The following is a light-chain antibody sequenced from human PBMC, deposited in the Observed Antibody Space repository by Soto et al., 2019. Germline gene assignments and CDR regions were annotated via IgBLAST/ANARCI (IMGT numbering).Light chain of an antibody. Sequence: DMEMTQSPSSLSASVGDRVTITCRASQSISNYLNWYQHKPGKVPKLLIYAASSLQSVVPTRFSGYGSGTHFTLTINSLQPEDFATYYCQQSYGTPLTFGGGTKIEIK. CDR1: QSISNY. CDR3: QQSYGTPLT. J-gene: IGKJ4*01. CDR2: AAS. V-gene: IGKV1-39*01.